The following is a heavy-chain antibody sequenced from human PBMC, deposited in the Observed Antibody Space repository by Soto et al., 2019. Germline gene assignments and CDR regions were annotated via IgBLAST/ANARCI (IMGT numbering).Heavy chain of an antibody. J-gene: IGHJ4*02. CDR2: IIPILGIA. CDR3: ARDGTIAAAGPYYFDY. CDR1: GGTFSSYT. D-gene: IGHD6-13*01. Sequence: SVKVSCKASGGTFSSYTISWVRQAPGQGLEWMGRIIPILGIANYAQKFQGRVTITADKSTSTAYMELSSLRSEDTAVYYCARDGTIAAAGPYYFDYWGQGTLVTVSS. V-gene: IGHV1-69*02.